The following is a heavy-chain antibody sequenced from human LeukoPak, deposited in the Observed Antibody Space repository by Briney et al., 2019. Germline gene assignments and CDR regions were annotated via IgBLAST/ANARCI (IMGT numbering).Heavy chain of an antibody. Sequence: TSETLSLTCTVSGGSISSSSYYWGWIRQPPGKGLEWIGSIYYSGSTYYNPSLKSRVTISVDTSKNQFSLKLSSVTAADTAVYYCASQRWNGADYWGQGTLVTVSS. V-gene: IGHV4-39*07. CDR1: GGSISSSSYY. CDR3: ASQRWNGADY. J-gene: IGHJ4*02. CDR2: IYYSGST. D-gene: IGHD1-1*01.